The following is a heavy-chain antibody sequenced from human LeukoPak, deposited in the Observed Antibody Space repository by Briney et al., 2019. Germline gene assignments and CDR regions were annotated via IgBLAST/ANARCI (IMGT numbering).Heavy chain of an antibody. CDR2: IYHSGST. D-gene: IGHD6-13*01. Sequence: SETLSLTCAVSGYSISSGYYWGWIRQPPGKGLEWIGSIYHSGSTYYNPSLKSRVTISVDTSKNQFSLKLSSVTAADTAVYYCARRGIAAPPYYFDYWGQGTLVTVSS. CDR3: ARRGIAAPPYYFDY. CDR1: GYSISSGYY. V-gene: IGHV4-38-2*01. J-gene: IGHJ4*02.